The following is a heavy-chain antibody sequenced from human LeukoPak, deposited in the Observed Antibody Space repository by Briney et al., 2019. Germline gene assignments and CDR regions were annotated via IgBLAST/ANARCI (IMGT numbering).Heavy chain of an antibody. CDR3: VRGEMATVPFDY. CDR2: INHSGST. CDR1: GGSFSGYY. J-gene: IGHJ4*02. Sequence: SETLSLTCAVYGGSFSGYYWSWIRQPPGKGLEWIGEINHSGSTNYNPSLKSRVTISVDTSKNQFSLKLSSVTAADTAVYYCVRGEMATVPFDYWGQGTLVTVSS. D-gene: IGHD5-24*01. V-gene: IGHV4-34*01.